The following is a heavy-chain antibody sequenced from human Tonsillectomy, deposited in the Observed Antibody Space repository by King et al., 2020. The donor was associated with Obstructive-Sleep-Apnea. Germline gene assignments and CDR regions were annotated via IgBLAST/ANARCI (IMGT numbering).Heavy chain of an antibody. CDR2: IRTKVYGGTT. V-gene: IGHV3-49*03. CDR3: SRRGSGRSYDY. J-gene: IGHJ4*02. CDR1: GFPFGDYA. D-gene: IGHD6-19*01. Sequence: VQLVESGGGLVQPGRSLRLSCAASGFPFGDYAMTWFRQAPGKGLEWVGSIRTKVYGGTTKYAASVAGRFTISRNESKNIVYLQMNSLKTEDTGLYYCSRRGSGRSYDYWGQGTLVTVSS.